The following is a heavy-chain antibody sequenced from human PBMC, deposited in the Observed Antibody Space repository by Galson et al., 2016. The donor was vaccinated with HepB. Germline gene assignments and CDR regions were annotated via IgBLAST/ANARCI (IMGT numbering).Heavy chain of an antibody. CDR3: ANDYSSGWFGAGGFEH. J-gene: IGHJ4*02. V-gene: IGHV3-9*01. CDR1: EFTFDDYA. Sequence: SLRLSCAASEFTFDDYAMHWVRQAPGKGLEWVSGISRNRGSSGYADSVKGRFTVTRDNAKNSLYLQMNSLRAEDTAFYFCANDYSSGWFGAGGFEHWGQGTLVTVSS. CDR2: ISRNRGSS. D-gene: IGHD6-19*01.